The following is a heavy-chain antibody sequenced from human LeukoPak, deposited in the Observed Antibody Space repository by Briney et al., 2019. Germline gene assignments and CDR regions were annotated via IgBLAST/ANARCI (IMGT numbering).Heavy chain of an antibody. CDR1: GGTFSSYA. V-gene: IGHV1-69*13. J-gene: IGHJ4*02. D-gene: IGHD3-22*01. Sequence: SVKVSCTASGGTFSSYAISWVRQAPGQGLEWMGGIIPIFGTANYAQKFQGRVTITADESTSTAYMELSSLRSEDTAVYYCAKHKTRYDINGYYVYWGQGTLVTVSS. CDR2: IIPIFGTA. CDR3: AKHKTRYDINGYYVY.